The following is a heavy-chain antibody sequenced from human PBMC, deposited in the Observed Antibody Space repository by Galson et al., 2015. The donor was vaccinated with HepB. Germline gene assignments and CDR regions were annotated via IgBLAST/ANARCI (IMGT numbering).Heavy chain of an antibody. V-gene: IGHV3-33*01. CDR3: ARDGYYDFWSGSLDAFDI. CDR2: IWYDGSNK. Sequence: SLRLSCAASGFTFSSYGMHWVRQAPGKGLEWVAVIWYDGSNKYYAASVKGRFTISRDNSKNTLYLQMNSLRAEDTAVYYCARDGYYDFWSGSLDAFDIWGQGTMVTVSS. CDR1: GFTFSSYG. D-gene: IGHD3-3*01. J-gene: IGHJ3*02.